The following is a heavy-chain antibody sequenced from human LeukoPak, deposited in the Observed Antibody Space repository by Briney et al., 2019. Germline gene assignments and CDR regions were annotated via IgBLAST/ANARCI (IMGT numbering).Heavy chain of an antibody. V-gene: IGHV3-30*03. Sequence: GGSLRRSCAASGFTFSSYGMHWVRQAPGEGLEWVAIISNDGSEKFHADPVKGRFTITRDTSQNTLYLQMNSLRAEDTAVYYCARDSCGSPSCFDYWGQGTLVTVSS. CDR1: GFTFSSYG. J-gene: IGHJ4*02. CDR2: ISNDGSEK. D-gene: IGHD2-2*01. CDR3: ARDSCGSPSCFDY.